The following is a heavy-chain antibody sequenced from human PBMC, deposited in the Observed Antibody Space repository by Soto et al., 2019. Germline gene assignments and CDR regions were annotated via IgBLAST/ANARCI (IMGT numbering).Heavy chain of an antibody. CDR3: ARGLWSGYLAGFDP. CDR1: GFTFSSYE. CDR2: ISGSGATI. Sequence: ELQLVESGGGLVQPGGSLRLSCAASGFTFSSYEMNWVRQAPGKGLEWLSHISGSGATIFYADSVKGRFTISRDNARNSLYLQMSSLRAEDTAVYYCARGLWSGYLAGFDPWGQGTLVTVSS. J-gene: IGHJ5*02. V-gene: IGHV3-48*03. D-gene: IGHD3-3*01.